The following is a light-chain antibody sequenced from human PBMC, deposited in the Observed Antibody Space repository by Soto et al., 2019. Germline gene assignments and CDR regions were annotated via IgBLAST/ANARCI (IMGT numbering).Light chain of an antibody. CDR1: QTLLYKSNNKNY. V-gene: IGKV4-1*01. CDR3: QQYYDLPLT. CDR2: WAY. Sequence: DIVMTQSPDSLALSVGERVTINCWSSQTLLYKSNNKNYVAWYQQNPRQPPRLLISWAYVRDSGVPGRFSGRGAVTDFTPTISSLQAEDVAVYYYQQYYDLPLTFGGGTKVEIK. J-gene: IGKJ4*01.